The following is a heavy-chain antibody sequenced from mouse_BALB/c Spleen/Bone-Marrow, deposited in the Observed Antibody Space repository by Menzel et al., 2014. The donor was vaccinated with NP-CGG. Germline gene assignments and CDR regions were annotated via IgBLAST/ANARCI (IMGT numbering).Heavy chain of an antibody. J-gene: IGHJ3*01. CDR2: IRNKANGYTT. CDR1: GFTFTDYY. V-gene: IGHV7-3*02. CDR3: ARDEGLLRFTY. D-gene: IGHD2-3*01. Sequence: EVHLVESGGGLVQPGGSLRLSCATSGFTFTDYYMSWVRQPPGKALEWLGFIRNKANGYTTEYSASVKGRFTISRDNPQSILYLQMNALRAEDSATYYCARDEGLLRFTYLGQGTLVTVSA.